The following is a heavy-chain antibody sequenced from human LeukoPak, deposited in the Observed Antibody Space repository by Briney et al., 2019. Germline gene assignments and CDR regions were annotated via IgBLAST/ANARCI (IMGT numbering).Heavy chain of an antibody. V-gene: IGHV1-18*01. CDR3: ARDSSSAVAGTLWFDP. J-gene: IGHJ5*02. CDR2: ISAYNGNT. Sequence: ASVKVSCKASGYTFTSYGISWVRQAPGQGLEWMGWISAYNGNTNYAQKLQGRVTTTTDTSTSTAYTELRSLRSDDTAVYYCARDSSSAVAGTLWFDPWGQGTLVTVSS. CDR1: GYTFTSYG. D-gene: IGHD6-19*01.